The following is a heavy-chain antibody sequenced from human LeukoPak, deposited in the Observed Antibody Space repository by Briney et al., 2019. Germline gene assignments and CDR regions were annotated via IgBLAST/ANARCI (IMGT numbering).Heavy chain of an antibody. J-gene: IGHJ4*02. V-gene: IGHV4-59*01. CDR2: IDYSGST. Sequence: PSETLSLTCTVSGDSISYFYWSWIRQPPGKGLEWIGYIDYSGSTSYNPSLKSRVTISVDTSKNQFSLRLSSVTAADTAVYYCARVSGEWEAFDYWGQGTLVAVSS. CDR3: ARVSGEWEAFDY. CDR1: GDSISYFY. D-gene: IGHD2-8*01.